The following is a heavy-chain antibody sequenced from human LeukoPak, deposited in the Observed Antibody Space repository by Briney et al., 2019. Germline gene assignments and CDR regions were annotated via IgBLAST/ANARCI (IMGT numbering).Heavy chain of an antibody. V-gene: IGHV1-18*01. CDR2: NSAYNGNT. Sequence: ASVKVSCKASGYTFTSYGISWVRQAPGQWLEWMGWNSAYNGNTNYAQKLHGRVTMTTDASTSTAYMELRSLRSDDTAVYYCARGSYVQFLEWYFDYWGQGTLVTVSS. J-gene: IGHJ4*02. D-gene: IGHD3-3*01. CDR3: ARGSYVQFLEWYFDY. CDR1: GYTFTSYG.